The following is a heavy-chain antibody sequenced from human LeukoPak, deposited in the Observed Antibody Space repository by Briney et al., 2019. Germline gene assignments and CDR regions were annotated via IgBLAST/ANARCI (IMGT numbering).Heavy chain of an antibody. Sequence: GGSLRLSCAASGFTFSSYAMSWVRQAPGKGLEWVAVISYDGSNKYYADSVKGRFTISRDNSKNTLYLQMNSLRAEDTAVYYCAREPNIVVVPAAPASYFDYWGQGTLVTVSS. D-gene: IGHD2-2*01. J-gene: IGHJ4*02. V-gene: IGHV3-30-3*01. CDR1: GFTFSSYA. CDR3: AREPNIVVVPAAPASYFDY. CDR2: ISYDGSNK.